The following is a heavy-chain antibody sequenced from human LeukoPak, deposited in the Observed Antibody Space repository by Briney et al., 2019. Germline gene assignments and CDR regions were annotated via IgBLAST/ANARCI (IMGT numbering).Heavy chain of an antibody. CDR3: ARRYYGSGSYYIDY. V-gene: IGHV4-59*08. CDR1: GDSISSNS. D-gene: IGHD3-10*01. CDR2: IYYSGST. Sequence: PSETLSLTCTVSGDSISSNSWSWIRQPLGKGLEWIGYIYYSGSTNYNPSLKSRVTISVDTSKNQFSLKLSSVTAADTAVYYCARRYYGSGSYYIDYWGQGTLVTVSS. J-gene: IGHJ4*02.